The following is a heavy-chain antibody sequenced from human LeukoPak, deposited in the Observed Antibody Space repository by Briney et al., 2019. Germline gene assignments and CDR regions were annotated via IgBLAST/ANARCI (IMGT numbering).Heavy chain of an antibody. Sequence: ASVKVSCKASGYTFTGYYMHWVRQAPGQGLEWMGWINPNSGGTNYAQKFQGRVTMTRDTSISTAYMGLSRLRSDDTAVYYCARGDGDYVRFRYFQHWGQGTLVTVSS. CDR3: ARGDGDYVRFRYFQH. D-gene: IGHD4-17*01. CDR2: INPNSGGT. CDR1: GYTFTGYY. J-gene: IGHJ1*01. V-gene: IGHV1-2*02.